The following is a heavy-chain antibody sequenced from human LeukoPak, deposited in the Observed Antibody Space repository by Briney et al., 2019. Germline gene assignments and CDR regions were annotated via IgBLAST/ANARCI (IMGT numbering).Heavy chain of an antibody. V-gene: IGHV3-7*01. CDR1: GFTFSNYW. J-gene: IGHJ4*02. CDR3: AGHGPGVAADKDF. Sequence: GGSLRLSCAASGFTFSNYWMSWVRQAPGKGLEWVANIKQDRSEKYYVDSVKGRFIISRDNAKNSLYLQRNSLRAEDTAVYYCAGHGPGVAADKDFWGQGTLVTVSS. CDR2: IKQDRSEK. D-gene: IGHD6-13*01.